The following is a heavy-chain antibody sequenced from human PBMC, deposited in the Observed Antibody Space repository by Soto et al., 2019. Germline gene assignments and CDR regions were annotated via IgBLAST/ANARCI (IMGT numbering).Heavy chain of an antibody. CDR1: GGSISSGGYY. V-gene: IGHV4-31*03. CDR3: ARKGYSSSWYRYYYYGMDV. Sequence: SETLSLTCTVSGGSISSGGYYWSWIRQHPGKGLEWIGYIYYSGSTYYNPSLKSRVTTSVDTSKNQFSLKLSSVTAADTAVYYCARKGYSSSWYRYYYYGMDVWGQGTTVTVSS. J-gene: IGHJ6*02. D-gene: IGHD6-13*01. CDR2: IYYSGST.